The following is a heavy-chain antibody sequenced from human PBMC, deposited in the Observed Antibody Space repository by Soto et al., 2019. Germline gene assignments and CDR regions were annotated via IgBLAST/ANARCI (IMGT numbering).Heavy chain of an antibody. J-gene: IGHJ5*02. CDR3: ARDFERSAIGP. Sequence: PSETLSLTCSVSGASVSSGSHYWSWIRQPPGKGLEWIGYIAYSGDTYYNPSLRSRVTISADRSEKKFSLTLKSVTAADTAVYFCARDFERSAIGPWGQGTSVTVSS. V-gene: IGHV4-61*01. D-gene: IGHD3-9*01. CDR1: GASVSSGSHY. CDR2: IAYSGDT.